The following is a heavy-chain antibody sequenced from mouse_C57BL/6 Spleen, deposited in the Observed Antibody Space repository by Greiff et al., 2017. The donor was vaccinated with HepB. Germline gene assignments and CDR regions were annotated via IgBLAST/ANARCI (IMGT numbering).Heavy chain of an antibody. CDR1: GYTFTSYW. CDR3: ARHYDYDGYFDV. D-gene: IGHD2-4*01. Sequence: VQLQQPGAELVRPGSSVKLSCKASGYTFTSYWMHWVKQRPIQGLEWIGNIDPSDSETHYNQKFKDKATLTVDKSSSTAYMQLCSLTSEDSAVYYCARHYDYDGYFDVWGTGTTVTVSS. V-gene: IGHV1-52*01. CDR2: IDPSDSET. J-gene: IGHJ1*03.